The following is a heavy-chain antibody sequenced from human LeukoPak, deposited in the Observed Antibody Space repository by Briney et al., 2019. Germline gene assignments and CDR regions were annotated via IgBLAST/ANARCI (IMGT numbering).Heavy chain of an antibody. D-gene: IGHD3-10*01. CDR1: GGSVSDSS. V-gene: IGHV4-4*07. CDR3: AQGAYGFGKKHTYYYIEV. Sequence: SETLSLTCSVSGGSVSDSSWSWIRQPAGKGVEWIGRIFGSGGSNYNPSLKSRVTMSVDTSKNQFSPKLTSLTAADTALYFCAQGAYGFGKKHTYYYIEVWGKGTTVTVSS. J-gene: IGHJ6*03. CDR2: IFGSGGS.